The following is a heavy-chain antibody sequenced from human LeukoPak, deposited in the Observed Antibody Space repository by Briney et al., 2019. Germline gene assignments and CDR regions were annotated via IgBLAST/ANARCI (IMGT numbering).Heavy chain of an antibody. CDR2: IDYSGST. D-gene: IGHD3-22*01. V-gene: IGHV4-59*01. CDR3: ARPLYYYDSSGYLTPFDY. CDR1: GGSISSYY. Sequence: SETLSLTCTVSGGSISSYYWSWIRQPPGKGLEWIGYIDYSGSTNYNPSLKSRVTISVDTSKNQFSLKLSSVTAADTAVYYCARPLYYYDSSGYLTPFDYWGQGTLVTVSS. J-gene: IGHJ4*02.